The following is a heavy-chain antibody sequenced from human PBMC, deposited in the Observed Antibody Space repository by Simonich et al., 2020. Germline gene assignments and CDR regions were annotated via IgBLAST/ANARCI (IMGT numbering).Heavy chain of an antibody. J-gene: IGHJ4*02. CDR1: GYTFTSYG. D-gene: IGHD2-15*01. CDR3: ARASRGTWWYYYFDY. V-gene: IGHV1-18*01. CDR2: FSAYNGNT. Sequence: QVQLVQSGAEGKKPGASVKVSCKASGYTFTSYGISWVRQATGQGLEWMGRFSAYNGNTNSAQKLQGRVTMTTDTSTSTAYMELRSLRSDDTAVYYCARASRGTWWYYYFDYWGQGTLVTVSS.